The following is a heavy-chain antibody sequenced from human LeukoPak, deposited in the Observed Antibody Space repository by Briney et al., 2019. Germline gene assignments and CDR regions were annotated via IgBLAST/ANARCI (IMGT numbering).Heavy chain of an antibody. CDR2: ISYDGSNK. CDR1: GFTFSSYG. CDR3: AKDGSSSDNYYYYYMDV. V-gene: IGHV3-30*18. D-gene: IGHD1-26*01. Sequence: GGSLRLSCAASGFTFSSYGMHWVRQAPGKGLEWVAVISYDGSNKYYADSVKGRFTISRDNSKNTLYLQMNSLRAEDTAVYYCAKDGSSSDNYYYYYMDVWGKGTTVTVSS. J-gene: IGHJ6*03.